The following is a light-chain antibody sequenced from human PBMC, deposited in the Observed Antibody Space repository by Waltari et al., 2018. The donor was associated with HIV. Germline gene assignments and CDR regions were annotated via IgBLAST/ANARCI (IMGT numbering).Light chain of an antibody. CDR2: ATV. CDR3: QQSKSFPYT. J-gene: IGKJ2*01. V-gene: IGKV1D-12*01. CDR1: QDINTW. Sequence: DIQMTQSPSSVSASVGARVIITCRASQDINTWLAWYQQKPGKAPKLLIYATVNLQNGVPSRFSGSGSGTEFTLSITNLQPDDFATYYCQQSKSFPYTFGQGTNVEIK.